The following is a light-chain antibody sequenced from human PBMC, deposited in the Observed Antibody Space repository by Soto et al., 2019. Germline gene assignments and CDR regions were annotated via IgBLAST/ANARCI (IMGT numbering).Light chain of an antibody. V-gene: IGKV1-39*01. J-gene: IGKJ1*01. Sequence: DIHMTQSPSSLSASVGDGVTITCRASQSIRSDLNWYQQRPGKAPKLLIYTTSNLESGVPSRFSGSGSGTDFTLTISNLQPEDFATYFCQQGFSRLRTCGLGTRCIS. CDR3: QQGFSRLRT. CDR2: TTS. CDR1: QSIRSD.